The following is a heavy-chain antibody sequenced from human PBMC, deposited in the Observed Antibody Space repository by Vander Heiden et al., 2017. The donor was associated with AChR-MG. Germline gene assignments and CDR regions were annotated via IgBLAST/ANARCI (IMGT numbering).Heavy chain of an antibody. D-gene: IGHD3-10*01. CDR2: MNPNSGNT. Sequence: QVQLVQSGAEVKKPGASVKVSCKASGYTFTSYDINWVRQATGQGLEWMGWMNPNSGNTGYAQKFQGRVTMTRNTSISTAYMELSSLRSEDTAVYYCARGQETRGLLWFGELSYYFDYWGQGTLVTVSS. CDR3: ARGQETRGLLWFGELSYYFDY. V-gene: IGHV1-8*01. J-gene: IGHJ4*02. CDR1: GYTFTSYD.